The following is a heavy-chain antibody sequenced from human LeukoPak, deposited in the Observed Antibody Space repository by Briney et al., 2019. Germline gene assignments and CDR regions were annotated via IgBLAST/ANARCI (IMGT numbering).Heavy chain of an antibody. CDR3: TRDMGDFWSGYPDDY. Sequence: GGSLRLSCTASGFTFGDYAMSWVRQAPGKGLEWVGFIRSKAYGGTTKYAASVKGRFAIPRDDSKSIAYLQMNSLKTEDTAVYYCTRDMGDFWSGYPDDYWGQGTLVTVSS. CDR1: GFTFGDYA. CDR2: IRSKAYGGTT. J-gene: IGHJ4*02. D-gene: IGHD3-3*01. V-gene: IGHV3-49*04.